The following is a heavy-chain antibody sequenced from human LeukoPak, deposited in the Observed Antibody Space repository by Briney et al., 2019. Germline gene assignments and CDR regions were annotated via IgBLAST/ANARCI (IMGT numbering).Heavy chain of an antibody. CDR2: INTDGNTR. Sequence: PGGSLRLSCATSGFTFSTSWMHWVRQAPGKGLVWVSRINTDGNTRNYADSVKGRFTISRDNAKNTLYLQMNSLRAEDTAVYYCVRDMGYYDKVWGQGTLVTVSS. J-gene: IGHJ4*02. V-gene: IGHV3-74*01. CDR3: VRDMGYYDKV. D-gene: IGHD3-22*01. CDR1: GFTFSTSW.